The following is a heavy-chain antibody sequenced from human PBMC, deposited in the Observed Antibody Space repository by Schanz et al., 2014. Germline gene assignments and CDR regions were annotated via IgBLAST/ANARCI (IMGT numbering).Heavy chain of an antibody. J-gene: IGHJ4*02. CDR3: ARSTYDFWSAFDY. D-gene: IGHD3-3*01. CDR2: VYHSGVT. V-gene: IGHV4-59*08. Sequence: QVQLQESGPGLVKPSETLSLTCTVSGDSIGTYQWSWIRQPPGKGLEWIGYVYHSGVTTYKSSLKSRVSITVDTKKNQFPRKLTSVTAADTAVYYCARSTYDFWSAFDYWGQGILVAVSS. CDR1: GDSIGTYQ.